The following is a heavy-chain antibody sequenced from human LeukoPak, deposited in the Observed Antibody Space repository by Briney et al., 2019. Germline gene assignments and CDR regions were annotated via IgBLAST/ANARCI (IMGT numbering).Heavy chain of an antibody. D-gene: IGHD3-10*01. J-gene: IGHJ6*03. Sequence: PSETLSLTCTVSGGSINSRTYYWGWIRQPPGKGLEWIGSIYYSGSTYYNPSLKSRVTISVDTSKNQFSLKLSSVTAADTAVYYCARVFDSGSQAYFYYMDVWGKGTTVTISS. V-gene: IGHV4-39*07. CDR1: GGSINSRTYY. CDR2: IYYSGST. CDR3: ARVFDSGSQAYFYYMDV.